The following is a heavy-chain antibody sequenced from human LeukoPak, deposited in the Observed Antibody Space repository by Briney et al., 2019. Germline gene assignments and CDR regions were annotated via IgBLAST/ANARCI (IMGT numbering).Heavy chain of an antibody. CDR3: ARAGTSSTSHYYYYYMDV. Sequence: GGSLRLSCAASGFTFSSYEMNWVRQAPGKGLEWVSGINWNGGSTGYADSVKGRFTISRDNAKNSLYLQMNSLRAEDTALYYCARAGTSSTSHYYYYYMDVWGKGTTVTVSS. J-gene: IGHJ6*03. D-gene: IGHD2-2*01. CDR2: INWNGGST. CDR1: GFTFSSYE. V-gene: IGHV3-20*04.